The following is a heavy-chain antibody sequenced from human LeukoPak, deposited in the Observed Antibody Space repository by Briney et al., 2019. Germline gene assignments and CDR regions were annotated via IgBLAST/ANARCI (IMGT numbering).Heavy chain of an antibody. CDR2: IYYSGST. J-gene: IGHJ4*02. CDR1: GGSISSSSYY. CDR3: ARGGDSSGYYQYYFDY. Sequence: SETLSLTCTVPGGSISSSSYYSGWIRQPPGKGLEWIGSIYYSGSTYYNPSLKSRVTISVDTSKNQFSLKLSSVTAADTAVCYCARGGDSSGYYQYYFDYWGQGTLVTVSS. V-gene: IGHV4-39*07. D-gene: IGHD3-22*01.